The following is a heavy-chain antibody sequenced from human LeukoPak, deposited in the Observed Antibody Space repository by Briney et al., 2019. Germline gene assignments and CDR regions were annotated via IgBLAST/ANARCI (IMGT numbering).Heavy chain of an antibody. CDR2: FDPEDGET. J-gene: IGHJ4*02. V-gene: IGHV1-24*01. D-gene: IGHD2-21*01. CDR3: ATDLSFLGFPGY. Sequence: ASVKVSCKVSGYTLTELSMHWVRQAPGKGLEWMGGFDPEDGETIYAQKFQGRVTMTVDTSTDTAYMELSSLRSEDTAVYYCATDLSFLGFPGYWGQGTLVTVSS. CDR1: GYTLTELS.